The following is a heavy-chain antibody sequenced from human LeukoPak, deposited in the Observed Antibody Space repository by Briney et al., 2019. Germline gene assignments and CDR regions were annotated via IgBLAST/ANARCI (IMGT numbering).Heavy chain of an antibody. CDR1: GFTFSDYY. V-gene: IGHV3-11*04. Sequence: GSLRLSCAPSGFTFSDYYMSWIRQAPGKGLEWVSYISSSGSAIYYADSVKGRFTISRDNAKNSLYLQMNSLRAEDAAVYYCARLRTYSASPYYFDFWGQGTLVTASS. J-gene: IGHJ4*02. CDR2: ISSSGSAI. D-gene: IGHD1-26*01. CDR3: ARLRTYSASPYYFDF.